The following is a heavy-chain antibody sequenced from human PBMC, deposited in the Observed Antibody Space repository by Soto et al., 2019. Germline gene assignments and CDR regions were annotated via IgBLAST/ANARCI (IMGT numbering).Heavy chain of an antibody. CDR2: IIPIFGTA. V-gene: IGHV1-69*06. CDR1: GGTFSSYA. D-gene: IGHD2-15*01. J-gene: IGHJ4*02. CDR3: ARDLGCSGGSCYSNDY. Sequence: SVKVSCKASGGTFSSYAISWVRQAPGQGLEWMGGIIPIFGTANYAQKFQGRVTITADKSTSTAYMELSSLRSEDTAVYYCARDLGCSGGSCYSNDYWGQGTLVTVSS.